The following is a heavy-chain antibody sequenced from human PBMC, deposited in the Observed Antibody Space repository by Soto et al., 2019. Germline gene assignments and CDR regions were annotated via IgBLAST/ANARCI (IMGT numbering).Heavy chain of an antibody. CDR3: ARGLVVVVIKDYFDP. Sequence: PGGSLRLSCAASGFTFSNYVMHWVRQAPGKGLEWVAVISEDGSNKYYANSVKGRFIISRDNSKNTLYLQMNSLRAEDTAVYYCARGLVVVVIKDYFDPWGQGALVTVSS. CDR2: ISEDGSNK. V-gene: IGHV3-30-3*01. J-gene: IGHJ5*02. CDR1: GFTFSNYV. D-gene: IGHD3-22*01.